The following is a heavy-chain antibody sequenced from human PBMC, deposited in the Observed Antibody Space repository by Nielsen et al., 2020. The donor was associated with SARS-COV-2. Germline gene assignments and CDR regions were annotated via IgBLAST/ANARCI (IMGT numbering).Heavy chain of an antibody. Sequence: GGSLRLSFAASGFTFSSYDIHRVRQATGKGLEWVSAIGTAGDTYYPGSVKGRFTISRENAKNSLYLQMNSLRAGDTAVYYCARERQLGYGMDVWGQGTTVTVSS. CDR1: GFTFSSYD. CDR3: ARERQLGYGMDV. V-gene: IGHV3-13*01. CDR2: IGTAGDT. J-gene: IGHJ6*02. D-gene: IGHD6-6*01.